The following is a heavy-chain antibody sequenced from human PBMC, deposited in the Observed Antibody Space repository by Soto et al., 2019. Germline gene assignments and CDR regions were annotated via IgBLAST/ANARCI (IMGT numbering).Heavy chain of an antibody. CDR1: GYSFTSYW. CDR3: ARQFIVVVPAAIPPGMDV. D-gene: IGHD2-2*02. CDR2: IDPSDSYT. Sequence: GESLKISCKGSGYSFTSYWISWVRQIPWKGLEWMGRIDPSDSYTNYSPSFQGHVTISADKSISTAYLQWSSLKASDTAMYYCARQFIVVVPAAIPPGMDVWGQGTTVNVSS. J-gene: IGHJ6*02. V-gene: IGHV5-10-1*01.